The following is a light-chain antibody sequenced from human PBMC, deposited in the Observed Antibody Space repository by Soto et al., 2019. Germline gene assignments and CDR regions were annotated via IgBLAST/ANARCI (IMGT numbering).Light chain of an antibody. CDR2: WAS. Sequence: DIVMTQYPDSLTVSLGERATINCKSSQSVLYSYNNKNYLAWCQQKPGQPPKLLIYWASTRESGVPDRFTGSGSGTDFTLTISSLQAEDVAVYYCQQYYTVPYTLGQGTKLEIK. CDR3: QQYYTVPYT. CDR1: QSVLYSYNNKNY. V-gene: IGKV4-1*01. J-gene: IGKJ2*01.